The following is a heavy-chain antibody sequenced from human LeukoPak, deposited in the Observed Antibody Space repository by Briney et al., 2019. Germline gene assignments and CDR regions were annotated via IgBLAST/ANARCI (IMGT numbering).Heavy chain of an antibody. J-gene: IGHJ4*02. CDR3: ARGPGIVGEKGLFDY. Sequence: SETLSLTCTVSGGSISSSSYYWGWIRQPPGKGLEWIGSIYYSGSTYYNPSLKSRVTISVDTSKNQFSLKLSSVTAADTAVYYCARGPGIVGEKGLFDYWGQGTLVTVSS. D-gene: IGHD1-26*01. CDR1: GGSISSSSYY. CDR2: IYYSGST. V-gene: IGHV4-39*07.